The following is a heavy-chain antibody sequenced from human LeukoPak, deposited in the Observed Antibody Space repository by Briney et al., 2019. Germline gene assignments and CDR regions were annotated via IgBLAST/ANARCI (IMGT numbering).Heavy chain of an antibody. J-gene: IGHJ4*02. CDR3: ARELFGSGSRPDY. CDR1: GFTFSSYA. V-gene: IGHV3-33*01. D-gene: IGHD3-10*01. CDR2: VWHDGSNK. Sequence: GGSLRLSCTAPGFTFSSYAIHWIRQAPGKGLEWVALVWHDGSNKYYADSLKGRFTISRDNSKNTVYLQMNSLRAEDTAVYYCARELFGSGSRPDYWGQGTLVTVSS.